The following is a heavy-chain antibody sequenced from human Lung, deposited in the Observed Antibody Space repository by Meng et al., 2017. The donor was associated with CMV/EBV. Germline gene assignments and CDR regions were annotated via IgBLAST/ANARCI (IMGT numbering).Heavy chain of an antibody. CDR3: ARDDSSS. CDR2: ISYDGSNK. D-gene: IGHD3-22*01. V-gene: IGHV3-30-3*01. J-gene: IGHJ5*02. CDR1: GFTFSSYA. Sequence: HVPLVESGGGRVQPGRSLRLSCAASGFTFSSYAMHLVRQAPGKGLEWVAVISYDGSNKYYADSVKGRFTISRDNSKNTLYLQMNSLRAEDTAVYYCARDDSSSWGQGTLVTVSS.